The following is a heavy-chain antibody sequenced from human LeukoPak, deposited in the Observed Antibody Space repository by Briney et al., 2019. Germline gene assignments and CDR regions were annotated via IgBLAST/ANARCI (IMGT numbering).Heavy chain of an antibody. Sequence: GGTLRLSCAASGFTLSSSGISWVRQAPGKGLEWASYISSSGSTRYYADSVKGRFTISRDNAKNSLYLQMNSLRADDTAVYFCSRDSPSDYWGQGTLVTVSS. J-gene: IGHJ4*02. CDR2: ISSSGSTR. CDR1: GFTLSSSG. V-gene: IGHV3-48*04. CDR3: SRDSPSDY.